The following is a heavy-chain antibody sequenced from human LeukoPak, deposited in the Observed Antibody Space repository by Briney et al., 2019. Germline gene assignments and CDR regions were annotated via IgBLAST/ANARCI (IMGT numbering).Heavy chain of an antibody. D-gene: IGHD2-15*01. CDR2: ISSNGGST. V-gene: IGHV3-64*01. J-gene: IGHJ6*03. CDR3: ARDPERYCSGGSCYSGVYYYYYMDV. CDR1: GFTFSSYA. Sequence: GGSLRLSCAASGFTFSSYAMHWVRQAPGKGLEYVSAISSNGGSTYYANSVKGRFTISRDNSKNTLYLQMGSLRAEDMAVYYCARDPERYCSGGSCYSGVYYYYYMDVWGKGTTVTVSS.